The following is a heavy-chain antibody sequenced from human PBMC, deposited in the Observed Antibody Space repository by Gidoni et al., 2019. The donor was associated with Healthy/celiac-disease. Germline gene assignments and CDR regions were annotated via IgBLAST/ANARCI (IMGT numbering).Heavy chain of an antibody. CDR1: GFTFSSYA. Sequence: EVQLLGSGGGWVQPGGSLRLSCAASGFTFSSYAMIWVRQAPGKGLEWVSAISGSGGSTYYADSVKGQFTISRDNSKNTLYLQMNSLRAEDTAVYYCAKDFRSSWYGLELWFDPWGQGTLVTVSS. CDR3: AKDFRSSWYGLELWFDP. V-gene: IGHV3-23*01. D-gene: IGHD6-13*01. J-gene: IGHJ5*02. CDR2: ISGSGGST.